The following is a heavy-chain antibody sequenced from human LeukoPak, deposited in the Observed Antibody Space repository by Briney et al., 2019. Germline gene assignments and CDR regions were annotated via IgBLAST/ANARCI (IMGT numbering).Heavy chain of an antibody. Sequence: PGGSLRLSCAATGFTFSSYEMNWVRQAPGKGLEWVSYISSSGSSIYYADSMKGRFTISRDNSKNSLYLQMNSLRAEDTALYYCAKGTSSWHEFDYWGQGTLVTVSS. CDR1: GFTFSSYE. V-gene: IGHV3-48*03. CDR3: AKGTSSWHEFDY. D-gene: IGHD6-13*01. CDR2: ISSSGSSI. J-gene: IGHJ4*02.